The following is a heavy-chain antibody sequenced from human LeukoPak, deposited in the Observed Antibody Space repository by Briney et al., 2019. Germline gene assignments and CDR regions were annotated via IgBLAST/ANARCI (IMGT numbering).Heavy chain of an antibody. J-gene: IGHJ6*02. Sequence: PSETLSLTCTVSGGSISSYYWSWIRQPPGKGLEWIGYIYYSGSTNYNPSLKSRVTKSVDTSKNQFSLKLSSVTAADTAVYYCARDRISYGSGTYPKPHYYYGMDVWGQGTTVTVSS. CDR2: IYYSGST. V-gene: IGHV4-59*01. CDR1: GGSISSYY. CDR3: ARDRISYGSGTYPKPHYYYGMDV. D-gene: IGHD3-10*01.